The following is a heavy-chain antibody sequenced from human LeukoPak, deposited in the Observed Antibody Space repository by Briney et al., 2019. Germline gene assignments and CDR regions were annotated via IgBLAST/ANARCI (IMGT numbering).Heavy chain of an antibody. CDR3: ASGTIFGVVIISGELDY. CDR2: ISYDGSSK. CDR1: GFIFSSYA. V-gene: IGHV3-30*04. Sequence: PGGSLRLSCAASGFIFSSYAMHWVRQAPGKGLEWVAVISYDGSSKYYADSVKGRFTISRDNSMNTLCLQMNSLSAEDTAVYYCASGTIFGVVIISGELDYWGQGTLVTVSS. D-gene: IGHD3-3*01. J-gene: IGHJ4*02.